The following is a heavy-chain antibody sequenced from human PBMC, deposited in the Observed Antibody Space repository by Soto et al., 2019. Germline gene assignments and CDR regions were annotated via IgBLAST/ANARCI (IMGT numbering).Heavy chain of an antibody. D-gene: IGHD3-10*01. CDR2: INAGNGNI. V-gene: IGHV1-3*05. J-gene: IGHJ4*02. CDR3: ARGGPPIDY. Sequence: QVQLVQSGAEEKKPGASVKVSCKASGYTFTSYAMHWVRQAPGQRLEWMGWINAGNGNIKYLQKFQGRVTITRDTSASTAYMELSSLRSEDTAVYYCARGGPPIDYWGQGTLVTVSS. CDR1: GYTFTSYA.